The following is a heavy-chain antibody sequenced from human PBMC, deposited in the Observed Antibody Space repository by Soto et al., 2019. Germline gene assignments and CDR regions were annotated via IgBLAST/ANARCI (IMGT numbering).Heavy chain of an antibody. CDR2: ISYDGSNR. J-gene: IGHJ4*02. CDR3: AKGGRIPTSSVDY. CDR1: GFTFSYYG. Sequence: GGSLRLSCAASGFTFSYYGLHWVRHAPGKGLEWVAGISYDGSNRYYGDSVKGRFSISRDNPNNTLYLQMNSLRDEDTAVYYCAKGGRIPTSSVDYWGQGTLVTVSS. V-gene: IGHV3-30*18. D-gene: IGHD2-2*01.